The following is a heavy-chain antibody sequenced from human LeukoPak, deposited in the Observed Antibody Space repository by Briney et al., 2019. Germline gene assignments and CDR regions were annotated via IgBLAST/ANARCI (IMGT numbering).Heavy chain of an antibody. CDR1: GGSFSGYY. V-gene: IGHV4-34*01. J-gene: IGHJ5*02. CDR3: ARHIPHQRPQQWLVHRRANWFDP. D-gene: IGHD6-19*01. Sequence: SETLSLTCAVYGGSFSGYYWSWIRQPPGKGLEWIGEINHSGSTNYNPSLKSRVTISVDTSKNQFSLKLSSVTAADTAVYYCARHIPHQRPQQWLVHRRANWFDPWGQGTLVTVSS. CDR2: INHSGST.